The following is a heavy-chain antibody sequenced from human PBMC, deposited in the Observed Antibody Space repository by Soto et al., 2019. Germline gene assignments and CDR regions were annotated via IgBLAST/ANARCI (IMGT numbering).Heavy chain of an antibody. CDR1: GFTFSSYG. Sequence: WGSLNLSCAASGFTFSSYGMHWVRQAPGKGLEWVAVISYDGSNKYYADSVKGRFTISRDNSKNTLYLQMNSLRAEDTAVYYCANVNANWNRQHYYYYGMDVWGQGTTVTVSS. D-gene: IGHD1-1*01. CDR3: ANVNANWNRQHYYYYGMDV. CDR2: ISYDGSNK. J-gene: IGHJ6*02. V-gene: IGHV3-30*18.